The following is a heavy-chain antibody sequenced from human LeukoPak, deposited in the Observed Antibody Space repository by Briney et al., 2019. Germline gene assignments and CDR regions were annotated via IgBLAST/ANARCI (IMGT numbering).Heavy chain of an antibody. V-gene: IGHV1-18*01. CDR3: ASSPYSYGSNYYYYMDV. CDR2: ISAYNGNT. CDR1: GYTFTSYG. J-gene: IGHJ6*03. Sequence: ASVKVSCKASGYTFTSYGISWVRQAPGQGLEWMGWISAYNGNTNYAQKLQGRVTMTTDTSTSTAYMELRSLRSDDTGVYYCASSPYSYGSNYYYYMDVWGKGTTVTVSS. D-gene: IGHD5-18*01.